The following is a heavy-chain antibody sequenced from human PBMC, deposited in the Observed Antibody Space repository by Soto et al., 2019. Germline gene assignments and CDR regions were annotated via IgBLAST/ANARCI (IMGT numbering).Heavy chain of an antibody. V-gene: IGHV1-69*02. CDR2: IIPILGIA. CDR1: GGTFSSYT. CDR3: ARGGYSSSWFNWFDP. Sequence: QVQLVQSGAEVKKPGSSVKVSCKASGGTFSSYTISWVRQAPGQGLEWMGRIIPILGIANYAQKFQGRVTITADKSTSTAYMELSSLRSEDTAVYYCARGGYSSSWFNWFDPWGQGTLVTVSS. J-gene: IGHJ5*02. D-gene: IGHD6-13*01.